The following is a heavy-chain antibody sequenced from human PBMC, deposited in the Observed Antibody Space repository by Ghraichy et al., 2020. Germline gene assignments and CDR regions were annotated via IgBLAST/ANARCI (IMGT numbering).Heavy chain of an antibody. CDR3: ARRFAGLATISHFDY. Sequence: ESLNISCSVSGGSISKYYWSWLRQPPGKGLEWIGYIYYGGYTKYNPSLKSRVTISMDTSKNQFSLQLSSVTAADTAVYYCARRFAGLATISHFDYWGQGTLVTVSS. CDR2: IYYGGYT. D-gene: IGHD5-24*01. J-gene: IGHJ4*02. V-gene: IGHV4-59*08. CDR1: GGSISKYY.